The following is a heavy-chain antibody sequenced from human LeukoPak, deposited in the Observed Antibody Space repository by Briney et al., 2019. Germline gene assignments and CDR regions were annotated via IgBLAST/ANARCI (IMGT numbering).Heavy chain of an antibody. CDR2: INHSGST. CDR1: GGSFSGYH. CDR3: VTYYFDSSGPKKNY. V-gene: IGHV4-34*01. J-gene: IGHJ4*02. Sequence: PSETLSLTCAVYGGSFSGYHWSWIRQPPGKGLEWIGEINHSGSTNYNPSPKSRVTISVDTSKKQFSLKLSSVTAADTAVYYCVTYYFDSSGPKKNYWGQGTLVTVSS. D-gene: IGHD3-22*01.